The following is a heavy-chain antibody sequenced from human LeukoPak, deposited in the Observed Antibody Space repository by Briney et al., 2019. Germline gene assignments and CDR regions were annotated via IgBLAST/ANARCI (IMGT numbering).Heavy chain of an antibody. D-gene: IGHD6-19*01. V-gene: IGHV4-59*11. J-gene: IGHJ4*02. CDR1: GGPISSHY. CDR2: IYSSGST. CDR3: ARVPLYSSGWTHDY. Sequence: PSETLSLTCTVSGGPISSHYWSWIRQPPGKGLEWIGYIYSSGSTNYNPSLKSRVTISVDTSKNQFSLKLTSVTAADTAVYYCARVPLYSSGWTHDYWGQGTLVTVSS.